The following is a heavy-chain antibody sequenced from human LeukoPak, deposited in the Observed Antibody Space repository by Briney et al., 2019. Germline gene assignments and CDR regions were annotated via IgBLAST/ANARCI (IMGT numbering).Heavy chain of an antibody. Sequence: GGSLRLSCAASGFTFSSYWMSWVRQAPGKGLEWVANIKQDGGGKYYVDSVKGRFTISRDNAKNSLYLQMNSLRAEDTAVYYCARVDEDIVVVPAAMPFYYYYGMDVWGKGTTVTVSS. V-gene: IGHV3-7*03. CDR1: GFTFSSYW. CDR2: IKQDGGGK. CDR3: ARVDEDIVVVPAAMPFYYYYGMDV. J-gene: IGHJ6*04. D-gene: IGHD2-2*01.